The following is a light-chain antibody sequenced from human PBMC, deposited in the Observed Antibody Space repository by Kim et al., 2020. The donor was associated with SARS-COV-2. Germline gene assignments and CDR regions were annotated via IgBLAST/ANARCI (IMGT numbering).Light chain of an antibody. CDR1: SSDVGGYNY. V-gene: IGLV2-14*03. J-gene: IGLJ1*01. CDR2: DVT. CDR3: SSYRSSGYV. Sequence: ALTQHASVSGSPGQSITISCTGTSSDVGGYNYVSWYQQYPGKAPKLMIYDVTKRPSGVSNRFSGSKSGNTASLTISGLQAEDEADYYCSSYRSSGYVFGTGTKVTVL.